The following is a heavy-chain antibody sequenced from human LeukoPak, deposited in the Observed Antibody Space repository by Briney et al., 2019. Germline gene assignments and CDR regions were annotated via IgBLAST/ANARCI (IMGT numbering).Heavy chain of an antibody. V-gene: IGHV1-18*01. D-gene: IGHD3-22*01. CDR2: INIYNGNT. J-gene: IGHJ4*02. Sequence: ASVKVSCKASGYTFSNYGITWVRLAPGKGLEWMGWINIYNGNTNQAENLQGRVTMTTDTSTSTAYMELRSLRSDDTAVYYCARAVPATSGYFGELDYWGQGTLVTVSS. CDR1: GYTFSNYG. CDR3: ARAVPATSGYFGELDY.